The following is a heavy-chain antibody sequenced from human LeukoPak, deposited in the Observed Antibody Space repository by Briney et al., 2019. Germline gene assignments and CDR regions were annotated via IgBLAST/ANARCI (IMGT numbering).Heavy chain of an antibody. CDR2: IIPIFGTA. Sequence: SVRVSCKASGYTFTSYGISWVRQAPGQGLEWMGGIIPIFGTANYAQKFQGRVTITTDESTSTAYMELSSLRSEDTAVYYCASMGAPFSCWGQGTLVTVSS. D-gene: IGHD1-26*01. CDR1: GYTFTSYG. V-gene: IGHV1-69*05. J-gene: IGHJ4*02. CDR3: ASMGAPFSC.